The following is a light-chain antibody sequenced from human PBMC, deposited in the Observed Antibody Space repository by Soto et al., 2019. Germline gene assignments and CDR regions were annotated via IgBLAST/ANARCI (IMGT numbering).Light chain of an antibody. V-gene: IGKV3-20*01. CDR3: QQYGNSIYT. Sequence: EIVLTQSPGTLSLSPGERATLSCRASESVISSYLAWYQQKPGQAPRLLIYGSSTRATGIPDRFSGSGSGTDFTLSISRLEPEDFEVYYCQQYGNSIYTFGQGTKLEIK. CDR2: GSS. J-gene: IGKJ2*01. CDR1: ESVISSY.